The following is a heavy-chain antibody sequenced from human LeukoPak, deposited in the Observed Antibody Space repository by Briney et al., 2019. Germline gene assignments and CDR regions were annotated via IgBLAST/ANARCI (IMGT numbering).Heavy chain of an antibody. D-gene: IGHD1-1*01. CDR1: GYSISSAYY. Sequence: PSXXLSLTCTLSGYSISSAYYWGWIRPPPGKGMEWIGTISHRGSAYYKQSLKRRVTISGETTKNKFSLNMTSVSATDTAVYYCAGGGDKLERYVYWGQGTLVTVSS. CDR2: ISHRGSA. V-gene: IGHV4-38-2*02. CDR3: AGGGDKLERYVY. J-gene: IGHJ4*02.